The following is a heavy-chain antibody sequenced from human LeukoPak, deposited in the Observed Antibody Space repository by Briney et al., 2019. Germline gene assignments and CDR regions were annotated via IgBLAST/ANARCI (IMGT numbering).Heavy chain of an antibody. CDR3: ARLVYCSSTSCYPGGFDY. J-gene: IGHJ4*02. Sequence: SQTLSLTCSVSGGSISSGDYYWSWVRQPPGRGLEWIGYIHYSGTTYYSPSLKSRLTISVDTSKNQFSLKLNSVTAADTALYYCARLVYCSSTSCYPGGFDYWGQGTLVTVSS. V-gene: IGHV4-30-4*08. CDR1: GGSISSGDYY. D-gene: IGHD2-2*01. CDR2: IHYSGTT.